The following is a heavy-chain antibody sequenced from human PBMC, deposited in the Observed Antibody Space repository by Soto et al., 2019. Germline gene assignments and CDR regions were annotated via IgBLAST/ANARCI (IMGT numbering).Heavy chain of an antibody. V-gene: IGHV4-34*01. CDR1: GGSFSGYY. J-gene: IGHJ4*02. Sequence: PSETLSLTCAVYGGSFSGYYRSWIRQPPGKGLEWIGHIYHIGRTYYNPSLKSRVSISIDTSKNQFSLHLSSVTAADTAVYYCARWVEVSLDYFDSWGQGNPVTVSS. D-gene: IGHD2-15*01. CDR2: IYHIGRT. CDR3: ARWVEVSLDYFDS.